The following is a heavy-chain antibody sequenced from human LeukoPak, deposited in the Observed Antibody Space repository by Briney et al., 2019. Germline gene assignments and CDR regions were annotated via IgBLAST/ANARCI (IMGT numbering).Heavy chain of an antibody. D-gene: IGHD4-17*01. V-gene: IGHV3-11*01. J-gene: IGHJ4*02. CDR1: GFTFSDYH. CDR2: ISSSGSTV. CDR3: AREDYGDYAARH. Sequence: GGSLRLSCAASGFTFSDYHMSWIRQAPGKGLEWVSYISSSGSTVYYADSVKGRFTISRDNAKNSLYLQMNSLRAEDTAVYYCAREDYGDYAARHWGQGTLVTVSS.